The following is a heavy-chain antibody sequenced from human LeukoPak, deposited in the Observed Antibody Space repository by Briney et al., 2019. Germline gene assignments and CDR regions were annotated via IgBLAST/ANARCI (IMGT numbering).Heavy chain of an antibody. Sequence: ASVKVSCKVSGYTLTELSMHWVRQAPGQGLEWMGGISAYNGNTNYAQKLQGRVTMTTDTSTSTAYMELRSLRSDDTAVYFCATIYDSSGYYYASNDYWGQGTLVTVSS. CDR1: GYTLTELS. J-gene: IGHJ4*02. D-gene: IGHD3-22*01. V-gene: IGHV1-18*01. CDR2: ISAYNGNT. CDR3: ATIYDSSGYYYASNDY.